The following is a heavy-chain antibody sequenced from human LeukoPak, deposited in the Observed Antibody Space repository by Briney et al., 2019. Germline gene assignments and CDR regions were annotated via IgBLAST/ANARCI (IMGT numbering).Heavy chain of an antibody. Sequence: PGGSLRLSCVASGFTFSGFSMNWVRQAPGKGLEWVSSISSSYNYIYYADSVKGRFTISRDNAKNSLYLQMNSLRVEDTAVYYCARISSFWSGLHYYYFMDVWGKGTTVTVSS. CDR2: ISSSYNYI. D-gene: IGHD3-3*01. J-gene: IGHJ6*03. CDR3: ARISSFWSGLHYYYFMDV. V-gene: IGHV3-21*01. CDR1: GFTFSGFS.